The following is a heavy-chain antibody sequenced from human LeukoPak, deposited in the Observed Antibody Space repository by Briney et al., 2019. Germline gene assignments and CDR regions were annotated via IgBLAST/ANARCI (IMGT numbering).Heavy chain of an antibody. J-gene: IGHJ4*02. CDR3: AREWGLIAVAGGPGY. CDR1: GFTFSKYG. Sequence: PGGSLRLSCVASGFTFSKYGMHWVRQAPGKGLEWLAIIWYDGHNKYYADSVKGRFTISRDNSKNTLFLEMTDLRAEDTAVYYCAREWGLIAVAGGPGYWGQEALVTVSS. D-gene: IGHD6-19*01. V-gene: IGHV3-33*01. CDR2: IWYDGHNK.